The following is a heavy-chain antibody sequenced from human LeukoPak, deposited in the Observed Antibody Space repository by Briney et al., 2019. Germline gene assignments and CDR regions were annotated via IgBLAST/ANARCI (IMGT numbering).Heavy chain of an antibody. J-gene: IGHJ3*02. CDR2: IYNSGIT. Sequence: SETLSLTCTVSGGSISSYYWSWIRQPAGKGLEWIGRIYNSGITNYNPSLKSRVTMSMDTSMNQFSLKLSSVTAADTAVYYCARGYYDILTGYYDGAFDIWGQGTMVTVSS. CDR1: GGSISSYY. V-gene: IGHV4-4*07. CDR3: ARGYYDILTGYYDGAFDI. D-gene: IGHD3-9*01.